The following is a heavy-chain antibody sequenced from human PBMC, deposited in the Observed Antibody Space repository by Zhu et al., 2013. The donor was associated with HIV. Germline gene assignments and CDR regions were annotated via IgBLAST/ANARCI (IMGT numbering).Heavy chain of an antibody. Sequence: QVQLVQSGAEVKKPGASVKVSCKASGYTFTSYGISWVRQAPGQGLEWMGWISAYNGNTNYAQKLQGRVTMTTDTSTSTAYMELRSLRSDDTAVYYCARDRPSWYYYDSSGYYSSPYFDYWGQGTLVTVSS. CDR1: GYTFTSYG. D-gene: IGHD3-22*01. CDR2: ISAYNGNT. V-gene: IGHV1-18*01. CDR3: ARDRPSWYYYDSSGYYSSPYFDY. J-gene: IGHJ4*02.